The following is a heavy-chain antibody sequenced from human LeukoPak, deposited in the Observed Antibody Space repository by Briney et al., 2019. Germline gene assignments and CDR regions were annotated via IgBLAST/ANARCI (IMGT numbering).Heavy chain of an antibody. CDR2: IYYSGST. Sequence: SETLSLTCTVSGGSISSSSYYWGWIRQPPGKGLEWIGSIYYSGSTYYNPSLKSRVTISVDTSKNQFSLKLSSVTAADTAVYYCARGFSDAHGSGIGGFDPWGHGTLVTVSS. V-gene: IGHV4-39*01. CDR1: GGSISSSSYY. D-gene: IGHD3-10*01. CDR3: ARGFSDAHGSGIGGFDP. J-gene: IGHJ5*02.